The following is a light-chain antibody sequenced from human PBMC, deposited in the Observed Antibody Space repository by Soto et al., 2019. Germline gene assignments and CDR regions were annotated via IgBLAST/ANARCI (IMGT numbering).Light chain of an antibody. CDR1: SGSIASNY. V-gene: IGLV6-57*02. J-gene: IGLJ2*01. CDR2: EDN. CDR3: QSYDSRSHSVV. Sequence: NFMLTQPHSVSESPGKTVTISCTGSSGSIASNYVQWYQQRPGSAPTTVIYEDNQRPSGVPDRFSGSIDSSSNSASLTIYGLKTEDEADYYCQSYDSRSHSVVFVGGTTLPVL.